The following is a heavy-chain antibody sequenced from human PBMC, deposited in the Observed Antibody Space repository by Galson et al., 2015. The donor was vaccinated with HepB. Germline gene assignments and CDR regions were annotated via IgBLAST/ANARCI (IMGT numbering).Heavy chain of an antibody. D-gene: IGHD3-3*01. CDR2: INHSGST. CDR1: GGSFSGYY. CDR3: ARSLKYYDFWSGYYDPYYYYYGMDV. Sequence: SETLSLTCAVYGGSFSGYYWSWIRQPPGKGLEWIGEINHSGSTNYNPSLKSRVTISVGTSKNQFSLKLSSVTAADTAVYYCARSLKYYDFWSGYYDPYYYYYGMDVWGQGTTVTVSS. V-gene: IGHV4-34*01. J-gene: IGHJ6*02.